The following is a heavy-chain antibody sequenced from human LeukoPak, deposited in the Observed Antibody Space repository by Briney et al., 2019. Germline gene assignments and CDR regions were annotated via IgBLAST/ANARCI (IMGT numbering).Heavy chain of an antibody. Sequence: GASVKVSCKASGYTFTGYYMHWVRQAPGQGLEWMGWINPNSGGTNYAQKFQGRVTMTRDTSISTAYMELSRLRSDDTAVYYCARASSSGSHWFDPWGQGTLVTVSS. D-gene: IGHD6-19*01. J-gene: IGHJ5*02. CDR3: ARASSSGSHWFDP. CDR1: GYTFTGYY. V-gene: IGHV1-2*02. CDR2: INPNSGGT.